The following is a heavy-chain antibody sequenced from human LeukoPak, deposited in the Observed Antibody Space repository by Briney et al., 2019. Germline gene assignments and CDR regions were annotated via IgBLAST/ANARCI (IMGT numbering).Heavy chain of an antibody. V-gene: IGHV4-4*07. Sequence: SETLSLTCTVSGGSISSYYWSWIRQPAGKGLEWIGRIYTSGSTNYNPSLKSRVTMSVDTSKNQFSLNLNSVTAADTAVYYCARLTGYSSESWFDPWGQGTLVTVSS. CDR1: GGSISSYY. CDR3: ARLTGYSSESWFDP. CDR2: IYTSGST. D-gene: IGHD3-9*01. J-gene: IGHJ5*02.